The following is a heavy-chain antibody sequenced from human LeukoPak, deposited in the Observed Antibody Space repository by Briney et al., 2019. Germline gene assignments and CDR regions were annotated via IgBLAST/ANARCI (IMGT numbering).Heavy chain of an antibody. V-gene: IGHV4-59*01. Sequence: SETLSLTCTVSGGSISSYYWSWVRQPPGKGLEWIGYIYYSGGTNYNPSLKSRVTISVDTSKNQFSLKLSSVTAADTAVYYCARGGSRHYFDYWGQGTLVTVSS. J-gene: IGHJ4*02. CDR2: IYYSGGT. D-gene: IGHD2-15*01. CDR3: ARGGSRHYFDY. CDR1: GGSISSYY.